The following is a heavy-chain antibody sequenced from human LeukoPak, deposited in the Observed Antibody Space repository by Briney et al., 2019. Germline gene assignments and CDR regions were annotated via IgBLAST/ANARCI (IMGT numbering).Heavy chain of an antibody. Sequence: PSETLSLTCAVYGGSFSGYYWSWIRQPPGKGLEWIGEINHSGSTNYNPFLKSRVTISVDTSKNQFSLKLSSVTAADTAVYYCARGGRTSITIFGVVTVSPYYFDYWGQGTLVTVSS. CDR3: ARGGRTSITIFGVVTVSPYYFDY. CDR2: INHSGST. D-gene: IGHD3-3*01. V-gene: IGHV4-34*01. J-gene: IGHJ4*02. CDR1: GGSFSGYY.